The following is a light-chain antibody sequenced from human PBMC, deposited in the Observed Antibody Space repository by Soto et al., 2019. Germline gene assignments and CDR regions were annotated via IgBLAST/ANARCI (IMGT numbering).Light chain of an antibody. CDR3: QQYNSYSAWT. Sequence: DIQMTQSPSTLSASVGDRVTITCRASQSISYYLAWYQQKAGKAPKVLIWNASTLEGGVPSRYSGSGSGTEFAITISSLQPDYFSAYYCQQYNSYSAWTFGQGPKVEIK. CDR1: QSISYY. CDR2: NAS. J-gene: IGKJ1*01. V-gene: IGKV1-5*01.